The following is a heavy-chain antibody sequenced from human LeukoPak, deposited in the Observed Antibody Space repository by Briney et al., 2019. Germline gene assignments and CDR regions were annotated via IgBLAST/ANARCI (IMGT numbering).Heavy chain of an antibody. J-gene: IGHJ4*02. CDR1: GYTFTGYY. CDR2: INPNTGGT. D-gene: IGHD6-6*01. V-gene: IGHV1-2*02. CDR3: ARSGYGSSSHIYY. Sequence: ASVKVSCKASGYTFTGYYMHWVRQAPGQGLEWMGWINPNTGGTNYAQKFQGRVTITRDTSTSTAYMELSRLGSDDTAVYYCARSGYGSSSHIYYWGQGTLVTVSS.